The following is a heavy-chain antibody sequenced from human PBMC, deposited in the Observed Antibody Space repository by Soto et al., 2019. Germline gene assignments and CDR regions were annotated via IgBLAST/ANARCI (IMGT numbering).Heavy chain of an antibody. CDR2: IYYSGST. CDR1: GGSISSGDYY. D-gene: IGHD3-22*01. Sequence: SETLSLTCTVSGGSISSGDYYWSWIRQPPGKGLEWIGYIYYSGSTYYNPSLKSRVTISVDTSKNQLSLKLSSVTAADTAVYYCAREGPYYYDSSGYIVFDPWGQGTLVTVSS. CDR3: AREGPYYYDSSGYIVFDP. V-gene: IGHV4-30-4*01. J-gene: IGHJ5*02.